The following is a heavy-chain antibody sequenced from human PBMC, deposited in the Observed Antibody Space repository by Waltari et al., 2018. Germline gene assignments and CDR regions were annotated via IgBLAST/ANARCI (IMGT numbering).Heavy chain of an antibody. CDR3: ARGPRIAAISYYGMDV. D-gene: IGHD6-25*01. CDR1: GGSFSGYY. CDR2: INHSGST. J-gene: IGHJ6*02. Sequence: QVQLQQWGAGLMTPSETLSLTCAVYGGSFSGYYWSGLRQPPGKGLEWIGEINHSGSTNYNPSLKSRVTISVDTSKNQFSLKLSSVTAADTAVYYCARGPRIAAISYYGMDVWGQGTTVTVSS. V-gene: IGHV4-34*01.